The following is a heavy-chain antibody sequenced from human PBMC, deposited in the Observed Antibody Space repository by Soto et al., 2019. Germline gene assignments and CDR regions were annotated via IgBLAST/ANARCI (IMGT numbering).Heavy chain of an antibody. CDR1: GFSFSSYW. D-gene: IGHD3-16*01. V-gene: IGHV3-7*03. Sequence: PGGFLRLSCAASGFSFSSYWMTWVRQAPGKGLEWVANIKQDAREKYYVASVRGRFTISRDNGKNLLYLQMDSLTADDTAVYYCAGDGVRNGAYNGWLDPWGQGTLVTVSS. CDR3: AGDGVRNGAYNGWLDP. J-gene: IGHJ5*02. CDR2: IKQDAREK.